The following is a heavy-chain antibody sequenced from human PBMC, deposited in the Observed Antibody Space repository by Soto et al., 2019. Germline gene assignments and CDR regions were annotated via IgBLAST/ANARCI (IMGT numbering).Heavy chain of an antibody. V-gene: IGHV1-24*01. CDR2: FNPEDGET. CDR3: ATEVAAATEFDP. Sequence: GASVKVSCKVSGYTLTELSMHWVRQAPGKGLEWMGGFNPEDGETIYAQKFQGRVTMTEDTSTDTAYMELSSLRSEDTAVYYCATEVAAATEFDPWGQGTLVTVSS. J-gene: IGHJ5*02. CDR1: GYTLTELS. D-gene: IGHD6-13*01.